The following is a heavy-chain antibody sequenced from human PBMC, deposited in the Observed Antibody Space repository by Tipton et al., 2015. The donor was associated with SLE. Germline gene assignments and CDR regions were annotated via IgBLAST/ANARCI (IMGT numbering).Heavy chain of an antibody. CDR2: IHNDDDT. Sequence: SLRLSCAASGFMFTNYAMSWVRQAPGKGLEWVSIIHNDDDTYYADSVKGRFTISRDNSKSTVHLQMNSLRGEDTAVYYCARPRRHYYDGSGYYYFDYWGQGTLVTVSS. V-gene: IGHV3-53*05. CDR3: ARPRRHYYDGSGYYYFDY. J-gene: IGHJ4*02. D-gene: IGHD3-22*01. CDR1: GFMFTNYA.